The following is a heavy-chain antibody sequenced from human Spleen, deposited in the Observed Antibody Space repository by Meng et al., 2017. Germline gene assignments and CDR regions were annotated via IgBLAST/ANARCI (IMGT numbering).Heavy chain of an antibody. V-gene: IGHV4-59*01. CDR2: IYYSGST. Sequence: SETLSLTCTVSGGSISSSYWSWIRQPPGKGLEWIGYIYYSGSTNYNPSLKSRVTISVDTSKNQFSLKLSSVTAADTAVYYCARAYDRSTFDPWGQGTLVTVSS. CDR3: ARAYDRSTFDP. D-gene: IGHD3-3*01. J-gene: IGHJ5*02. CDR1: GGSISSSY.